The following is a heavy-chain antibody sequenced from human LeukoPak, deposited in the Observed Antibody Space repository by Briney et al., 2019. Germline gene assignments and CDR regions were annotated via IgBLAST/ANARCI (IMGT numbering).Heavy chain of an antibody. V-gene: IGHV1-69*02. CDR2: TIPIVGVE. CDR1: GGTFSKNS. J-gene: IGHJ6*02. CDR3: ARVKAVGVPVAIDAYFDYGMDV. Sequence: SVKVSRKVSGGTFSKNSISWVRQAPGQGLEWMGRTIPIVGVEHYAQKFQGRVTITADMSTSTAYMDLSSLRSDDTAVYYCARVKAVGVPVAIDAYFDYGMDVWGQGTTVIVSS. D-gene: IGHD3-16*01.